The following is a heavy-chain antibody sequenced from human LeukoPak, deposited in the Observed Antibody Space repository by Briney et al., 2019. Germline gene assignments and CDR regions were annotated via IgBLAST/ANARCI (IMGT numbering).Heavy chain of an antibody. D-gene: IGHD3-10*01. CDR3: GRNLGSGSDH. CDR2: THYRGDI. Sequence: SETLSLTCSVSGASVSSDYWNGIRQSPGRGLEWIGYTHYRGDINYNPSLKSRLTMSVDASSNQVSLKLSSVTAADAAVYYCGRNLGSGSDHWGQGTLVTVSS. V-gene: IGHV4-59*02. J-gene: IGHJ4*02. CDR1: GASVSSDY.